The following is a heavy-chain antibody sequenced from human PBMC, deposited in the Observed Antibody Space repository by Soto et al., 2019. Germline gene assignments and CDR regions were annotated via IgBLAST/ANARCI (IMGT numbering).Heavy chain of an antibody. CDR3: ARGRTSSPTPGDY. D-gene: IGHD2-2*01. J-gene: IGHJ4*02. CDR1: GGSISSGGYY. CDR2: IHYSGST. V-gene: IGHV4-31*03. Sequence: QVQLQASGPGLVKPSQTLSLTCTISGGSISSGGYYWSWIRQHPGKGLEWIGYIHYSGSTYYNPSLKSRLTISVDTSKNQFSLKPSSVTAADTAVYYCARGRTSSPTPGDYWGQGTLVSVSS.